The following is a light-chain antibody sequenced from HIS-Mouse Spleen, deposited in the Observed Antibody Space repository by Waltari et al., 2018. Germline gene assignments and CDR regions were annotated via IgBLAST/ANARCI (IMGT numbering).Light chain of an antibody. V-gene: IGLV2-11*01. CDR2: DVS. CDR3: CSYAGSYTFVV. J-gene: IGLJ2*01. CDR1: NSDVGGYND. Sequence: QSALTQPRFVSGSPGQSVTIAGTGTNSDVGGYNDVSWYQQNPCKAPKLMIYDVSKRPSGVPDRFSGSKSGNTASLTISGLQAEDEADYYCCSYAGSYTFVVFGGGTKLTVL.